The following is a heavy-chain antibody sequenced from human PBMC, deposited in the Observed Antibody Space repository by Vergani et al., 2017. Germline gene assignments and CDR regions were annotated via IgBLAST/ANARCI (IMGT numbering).Heavy chain of an antibody. V-gene: IGHV1-69*04. D-gene: IGHD2-2*01. CDR1: GGTFSSYT. CDR2: IIPILGIA. CDR3: ARDGVVVPAARRGMDV. Sequence: QVQLVQSGAEVKKPGASVKVSCKASGGTFSSYTISWVRQAPGQGLEWMGRIIPILGIANYAQKFQGRVTITADKSTSTAYMGLSSLRSEDTAVYYCARDGVVVPAARRGMDVWGQGTTVTVSS. J-gene: IGHJ6*02.